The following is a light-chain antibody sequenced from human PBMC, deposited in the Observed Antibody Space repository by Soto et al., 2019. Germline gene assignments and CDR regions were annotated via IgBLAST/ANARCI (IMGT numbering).Light chain of an antibody. CDR3: QKYGRSPPSWT. CDR2: DAS. CDR1: QSVSSSY. Sequence: EIELTQSPGTLSLSPGERATLSCRASQSVSSSYLAWYQQKPGQPPRLLIYDASRRATGIPDRFSGSGSGKDFTLTISSLEPEDFAVYYCQKYGRSPPSWTFGQGTKVEIK. J-gene: IGKJ1*01. V-gene: IGKV3-20*01.